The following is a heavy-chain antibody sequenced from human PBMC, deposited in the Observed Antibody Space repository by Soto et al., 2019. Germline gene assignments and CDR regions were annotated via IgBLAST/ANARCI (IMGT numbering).Heavy chain of an antibody. CDR1: GDSVSSNSAA. Sequence: SQTLSLTCVISGDSVSSNSAAWNWIRQSPSRGLEWLGRTYYRSKWHNDFAVSVKSRITIKPDTSKNQFSLQLNSVTPEDTAMYYCAGQHQWLDSWGQGTLVTVSS. D-gene: IGHD6-19*01. CDR2: TYYRSKWHN. J-gene: IGHJ4*02. V-gene: IGHV6-1*01. CDR3: AGQHQWLDS.